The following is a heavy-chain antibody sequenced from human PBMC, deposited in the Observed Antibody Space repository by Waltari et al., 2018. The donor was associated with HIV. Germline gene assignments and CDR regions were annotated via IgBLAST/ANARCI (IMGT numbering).Heavy chain of an antibody. CDR3: ARSQNPRVVIEFNWFDP. D-gene: IGHD3-3*01. V-gene: IGHV3-23*01. CDR1: GFTFRSYA. CDR2: ISVSGGST. Sequence: EVQLLESGGDLVQPGGSLRLSCAASGFTFRSYAMSWVRQAPGWGLGWVSAISVSGGSTYYADSVKGRFTISRDNSKNTLYLQMNSLRAEDTAVYYCARSQNPRVVIEFNWFDPWGQGTLVTVSS. J-gene: IGHJ5*02.